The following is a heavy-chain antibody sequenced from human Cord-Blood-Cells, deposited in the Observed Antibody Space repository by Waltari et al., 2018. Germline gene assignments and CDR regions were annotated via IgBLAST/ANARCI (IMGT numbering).Heavy chain of an antibody. CDR2: IYWDDDK. CDR3: AHSSLLQQLVYFQH. CDR1: GFSLSTSGVG. J-gene: IGHJ1*01. V-gene: IGHV2-5*02. Sequence: TFSGFSLSTSGVGVGWIRQPPGKALEWLALIYWDDDKRYSPSLKSRLTITKDTSKNQVVLTMTNMDPVDTATYYCAHSSLLQQLVYFQHWGQGTLVTVSS. D-gene: IGHD6-13*01.